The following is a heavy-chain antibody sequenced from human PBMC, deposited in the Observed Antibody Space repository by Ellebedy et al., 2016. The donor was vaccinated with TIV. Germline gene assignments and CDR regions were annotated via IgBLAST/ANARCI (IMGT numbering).Heavy chain of an antibody. V-gene: IGHV1-2*02. Sequence: ASVKVSCKASGYTFTGHYIHWVRQAPGQGLEWMGWFDPNNGDTNYAQKFQGRVTMTRETSISTAYMELRRLRSDDPAVYYCARGVYSSSLWFDPWGQGTVVTVSS. CDR2: FDPNNGDT. CDR3: ARGVYSSSLWFDP. D-gene: IGHD6-13*01. J-gene: IGHJ5*02. CDR1: GYTFTGHY.